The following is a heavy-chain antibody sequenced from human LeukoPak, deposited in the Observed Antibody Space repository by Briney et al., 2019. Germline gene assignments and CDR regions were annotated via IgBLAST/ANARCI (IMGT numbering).Heavy chain of an antibody. Sequence: GGSLRLSCTASGFIFINYAMNWVRQAPGKGLEWVADIDNDGGKTYYTDSVKGRLTISRDNSKNTLYLQMNSLRAEDTGLYYCAKSGARWSHFDYWGQGTLVTVSS. CDR1: GFIFINYA. D-gene: IGHD3-3*01. CDR3: AKSGARWSHFDY. J-gene: IGHJ4*02. V-gene: IGHV3-23*01. CDR2: IDNDGGKT.